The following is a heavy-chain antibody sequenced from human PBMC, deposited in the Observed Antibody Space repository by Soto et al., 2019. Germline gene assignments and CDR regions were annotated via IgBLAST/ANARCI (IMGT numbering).Heavy chain of an antibody. CDR2: LIPIFGTA. CDR1: GGTFSSYA. V-gene: IGHV1-69*01. D-gene: IGHD3-22*01. J-gene: IGHJ3*02. CDR3: ARDYSSCYYYDLDAFDI. Sequence: QVQLVQSGAEVKKPGSSVKVSCKASGGTFSSYAISWVRQAPGQGLEWMGGLIPIFGTANYAQKFQGRVTITADESTSTAYMELSSLRSEDTAVYYCARDYSSCYYYDLDAFDIWGQGTMVTVSS.